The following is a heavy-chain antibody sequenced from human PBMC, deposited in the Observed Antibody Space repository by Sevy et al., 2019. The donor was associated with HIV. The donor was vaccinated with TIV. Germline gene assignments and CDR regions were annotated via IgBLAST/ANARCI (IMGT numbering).Heavy chain of an antibody. D-gene: IGHD2-15*01. CDR3: ARDFCSGGSCYSAFVY. V-gene: IGHV1-3*04. Sequence: ASVKVSCKGSGYTFSNYFIYWVRQAPGQSLEWMGWVNTASGDTKYSQKFQGRVIITTDTSARTVYMELNNLRSEDTAFYFCARDFCSGGSCYSAFVYWGQGTLVTVSS. CDR1: GYTFSNYF. J-gene: IGHJ4*02. CDR2: VNTASGDT.